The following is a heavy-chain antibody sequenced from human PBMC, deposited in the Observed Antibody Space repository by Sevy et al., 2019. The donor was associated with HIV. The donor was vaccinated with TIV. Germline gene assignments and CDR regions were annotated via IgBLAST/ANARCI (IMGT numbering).Heavy chain of an antibody. CDR1: GFTFSSYW. V-gene: IGHV3-74*01. D-gene: IGHD6-6*01. Sequence: QAGGSLRLSCAASGFTFSSYWMHWVRQAPGKGLVWVSRINSDGSSTSYADSVKGRFTISRDNAKNTLYLQMNSLRAEETAGYYCARESGEYSSSSYYYYYYGMDVWGQGTTVTVSS. J-gene: IGHJ6*02. CDR3: ARESGEYSSSSYYYYYYGMDV. CDR2: INSDGSST.